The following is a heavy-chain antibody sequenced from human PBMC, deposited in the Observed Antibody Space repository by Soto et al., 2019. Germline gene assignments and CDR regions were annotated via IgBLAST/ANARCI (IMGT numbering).Heavy chain of an antibody. CDR1: GFTFSSYG. V-gene: IGHV3-33*01. CDR2: IWYDGGNK. J-gene: IGHJ4*02. CDR3: ARGGYCSGGSCYSRGNDY. Sequence: QVQLVESGGGVVQPGRSLRLSCAASGFTFSSYGMHWVRQAPGKGLEWVAVIWYDGGNKYYADSVKGRFTISRDNSKNTLYLQMNSLRAEDTAVYYCARGGYCSGGSCYSRGNDYWGQGTLVTVSS. D-gene: IGHD2-15*01.